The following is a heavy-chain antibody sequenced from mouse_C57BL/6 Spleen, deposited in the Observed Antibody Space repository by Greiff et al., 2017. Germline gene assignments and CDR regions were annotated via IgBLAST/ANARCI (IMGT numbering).Heavy chain of an antibody. Sequence: QVQLQQSGAELVKPGASVKMSCKASGYTFTTYPIEWMKQNHGKSLEWIGNFHPYNDDTKYNEKFKGKATLTAEKSSSTVYLELSRLTSDDSAVDYCARGVYSSSYWYFDVWGTGTTVTVSA. D-gene: IGHD1-1*01. CDR1: GYTFTTYP. CDR3: ARGVYSSSYWYFDV. CDR2: FHPYNDDT. J-gene: IGHJ1*03. V-gene: IGHV1-47*01.